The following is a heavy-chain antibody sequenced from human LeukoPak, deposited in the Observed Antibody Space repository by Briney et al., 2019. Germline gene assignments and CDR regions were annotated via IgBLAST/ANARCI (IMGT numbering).Heavy chain of an antibody. CDR2: IKQDGSKK. CDR3: TRVGYIDEGIDY. D-gene: IGHD5-24*01. J-gene: IGHJ4*02. CDR1: GFTFSSYW. Sequence: GGFLRLSCAASGFTFSSYWMSWVRQAPGKGLEWVANIKQDGSKKSYVDSVKGRLTISRDNAKNSLYLQMNSLRAEDTAIYYCTRVGYIDEGIDYWGQGTLVTVSS. V-gene: IGHV3-7*04.